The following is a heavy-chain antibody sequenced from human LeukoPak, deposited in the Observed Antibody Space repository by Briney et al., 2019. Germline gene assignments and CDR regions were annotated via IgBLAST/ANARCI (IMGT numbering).Heavy chain of an antibody. D-gene: IGHD5-18*01. CDR1: GLTFSSYA. CDR3: ARLRDTVTSASDY. J-gene: IGHJ4*02. V-gene: IGHV3-21*01. Sequence: GGSLRLSCAASGLTFSSYAMSWVRQAPGKGLEWVSTISGSGGYIYYADSVKGRFTISRDTVQNSLFLQLNSLRVEDTAVYNCARLRDTVTSASDYWGQGTLVTVSS. CDR2: ISGSGGYI.